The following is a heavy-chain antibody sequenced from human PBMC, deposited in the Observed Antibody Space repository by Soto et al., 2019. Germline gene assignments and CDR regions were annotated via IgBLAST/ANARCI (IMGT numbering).Heavy chain of an antibody. V-gene: IGHV4-61*08. Sequence: QVQLQESGPVLVTPSETLSLTCSVSGGTVSSGGYYWSWIRQPQGRGLEWIGYISSRGSPNYNPSLKSRITISVDTSKNQFSLKLTSVTAADTAVYYCAMAGNYRYFDAWGQGTLVTVSS. J-gene: IGHJ4*02. CDR3: AMAGNYRYFDA. CDR1: GGTVSSGGYY. CDR2: ISSRGSP. D-gene: IGHD1-7*01.